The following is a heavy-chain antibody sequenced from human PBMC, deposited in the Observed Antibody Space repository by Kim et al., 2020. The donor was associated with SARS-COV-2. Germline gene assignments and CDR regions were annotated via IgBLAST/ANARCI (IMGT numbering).Heavy chain of an antibody. CDR1: GGSFSGYY. CDR3: ARRTGTQSDGGYDGVGLMDV. CDR2: INHSGST. D-gene: IGHD5-12*01. J-gene: IGHJ6*02. Sequence: SETLSLTCAVYGGSFSGYYWSWIRQPPGKGLEWIGEINHSGSTNYNPSLKSRVTISVDTSKNQFSLKLSSVTAADTAVYYCARRTGTQSDGGYDGVGLMDVWGQGTTVTVSS. V-gene: IGHV4-34*01.